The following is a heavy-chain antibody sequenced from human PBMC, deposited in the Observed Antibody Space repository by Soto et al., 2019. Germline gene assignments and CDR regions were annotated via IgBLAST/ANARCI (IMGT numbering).Heavy chain of an antibody. J-gene: IGHJ4*02. CDR3: ERAPDGYWSGLYVGYLDD. Sequence: QVQLVQSGGEVKKPGASVKVSCKASGYTFTSYGVSWVRQAPGQGLEWMGWIRAYNGYTNYAQKFQGRVTIPTDPSTRTAYMERRSLISDDTALYFSERAPDGYWSGLYVGYLDDWGKGSLVTVSS. D-gene: IGHD6-19*01. CDR1: GYTFTSYG. V-gene: IGHV1-18*04. CDR2: IRAYNGYT.